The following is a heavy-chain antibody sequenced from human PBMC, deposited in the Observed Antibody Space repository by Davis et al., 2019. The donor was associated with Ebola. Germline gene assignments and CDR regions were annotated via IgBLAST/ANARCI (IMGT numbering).Heavy chain of an antibody. Sequence: GESLKISCAASGFTFSDYYMSWIRQAPGKGLEWVSYISSSGSTIYYADSVKGRFTISRDNAKNSLYLQMNSLRAEDTAVYYCARDLLMWFGELLYYYYGMDVWGKGTTVTVSS. J-gene: IGHJ6*04. V-gene: IGHV3-11*01. CDR2: ISSSGSTI. CDR3: ARDLLMWFGELLYYYYGMDV. D-gene: IGHD3-10*01. CDR1: GFTFSDYY.